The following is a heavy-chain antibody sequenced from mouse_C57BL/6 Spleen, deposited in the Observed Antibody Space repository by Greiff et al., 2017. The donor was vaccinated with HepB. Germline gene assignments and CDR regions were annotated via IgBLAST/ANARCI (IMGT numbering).Heavy chain of an antibody. V-gene: IGHV1-18*01. CDR3: ARSNWGHWYFDV. D-gene: IGHD4-1*02. CDR2: INPNNGGT. CDR1: GYTFTDYN. J-gene: IGHJ1*03. Sequence: VQLQQSGPELVKPGASVKIPCKASGYTFTDYNMDWVKQSHGKSLEWIGDINPNNGGTIYNQKFKGKATLTVAKSSSTAYMELRSLTSEDTAVYYCARSNWGHWYFDVWGTGTTVTVSS.